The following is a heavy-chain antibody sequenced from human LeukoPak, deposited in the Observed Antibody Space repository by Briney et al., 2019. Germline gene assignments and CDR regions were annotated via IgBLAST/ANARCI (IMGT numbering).Heavy chain of an antibody. CDR3: TRGREWDQLLNIGFAP. CDR2: MNRNSGNT. Sequence: ASVKLFCRASGYTFTSYDNNWVRRPTGQGLEGWGWMNRNSGNTGCAEEVEGRVTVTRNTSRSTAYRELSSLRSGATAVYNCTRGREWDQLLNIGFAPWGQKTLVTVSS. D-gene: IGHD2-2*01. CDR1: GYTFTSYD. V-gene: IGHV1-8*01. J-gene: IGHJ5*02.